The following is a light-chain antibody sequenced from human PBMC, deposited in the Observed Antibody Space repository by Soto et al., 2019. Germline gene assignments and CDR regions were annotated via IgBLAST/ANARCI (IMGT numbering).Light chain of an antibody. V-gene: IGKV1-27*01. CDR3: QKYDRAPWT. Sequence: DIQMTQSPSSLSASVRDRVTITCRASQGISNYLAWYQQKPGKVPKLLIYAASTLQSGVPARFSGSGSGTDFTLTISSLQPEDVATYYCQKYDRAPWTFGQGDKVEIK. J-gene: IGKJ1*01. CDR2: AAS. CDR1: QGISNY.